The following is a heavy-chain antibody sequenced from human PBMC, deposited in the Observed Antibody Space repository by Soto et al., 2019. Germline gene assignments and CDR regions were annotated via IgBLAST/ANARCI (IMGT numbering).Heavy chain of an antibody. J-gene: IGHJ4*02. CDR1: GGTFSSYA. CDR2: IIPIFGTA. Sequence: PSVKVSCKASGGTFSSYAISWVRQAPGQGLEWMGGIIPIFGTANYAQKFQGRVTITADESTSTAYMELSSLRSEDTAVYYCASRGEMAHPPDYWGQGTLVTVSS. D-gene: IGHD3-10*01. CDR3: ASRGEMAHPPDY. V-gene: IGHV1-69*13.